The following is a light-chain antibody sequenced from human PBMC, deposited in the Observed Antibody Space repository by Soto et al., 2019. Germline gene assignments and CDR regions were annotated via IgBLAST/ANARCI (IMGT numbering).Light chain of an antibody. V-gene: IGKV3-20*01. Sequence: EIVLTQSPGTLSLSRGERATLSCRASQSVSSSYLAWYQQKPGQAPRLLIYGASSRATGIPDRFSGSGSGTDFTLTISRLEPEDFAVYYCQQYGSSPLTFGPGTKVDIK. CDR3: QQYGSSPLT. CDR1: QSVSSSY. J-gene: IGKJ3*01. CDR2: GAS.